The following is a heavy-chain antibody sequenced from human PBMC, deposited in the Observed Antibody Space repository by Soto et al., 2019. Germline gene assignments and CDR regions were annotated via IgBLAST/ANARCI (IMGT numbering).Heavy chain of an antibody. J-gene: IGHJ4*02. CDR2: IHPSGDTT. D-gene: IGHD3-16*01. V-gene: IGHV1-46*02. CDR3: AKDLWGSWTVDY. Sequence: QVQLVQSGAEVKEPGASVKVSCKASGFTFQNYHMHWVRQAPGQGLEWMGIIHPSGDTTTYAQNFQGRLAMTRATSTSTASMELSRLTSEDTAVYYCAKDLWGSWTVDYWGQGTLITVSS. CDR1: GFTFQNYH.